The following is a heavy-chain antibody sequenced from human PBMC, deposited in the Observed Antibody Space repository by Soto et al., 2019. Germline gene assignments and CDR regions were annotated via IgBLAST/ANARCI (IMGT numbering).Heavy chain of an antibody. CDR2: ISGSGGRT. CDR3: AKDSAVSTYYYYYGMDV. D-gene: IGHD4-4*01. Sequence: EVQLLESGGGLVQPGGSLRLSCAASQFTFSNYAMNWVRQAPGKGLEWVSGISGSGGRTYYADSVKGRFTISRDNSKNKLYLQMNSLRADDTAVYYCAKDSAVSTYYYYYGMDVWGQGTTVTVSS. V-gene: IGHV3-23*01. CDR1: QFTFSNYA. J-gene: IGHJ6*02.